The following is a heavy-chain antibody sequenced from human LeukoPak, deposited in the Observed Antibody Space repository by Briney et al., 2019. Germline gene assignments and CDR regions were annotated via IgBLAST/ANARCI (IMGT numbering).Heavy chain of an antibody. V-gene: IGHV4-39*07. D-gene: IGHD3-9*01. CDR2: IYYSGST. CDR3: ARDDKGYYDILTGYFRPDYFDY. Sequence: SETLSLTCTVSGGSISSSSYYWGWIRQPPGKGLEWIGSIYYSGSTYYNPSLKSRVTISVDTSKNQFSLKLSSVTAADTAVYYCARDDKGYYDILTGYFRPDYFDYWGQGTLVTVSS. J-gene: IGHJ4*02. CDR1: GGSISSSSYY.